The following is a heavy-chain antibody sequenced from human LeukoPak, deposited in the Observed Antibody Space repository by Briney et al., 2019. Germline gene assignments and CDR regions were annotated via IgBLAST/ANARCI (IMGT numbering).Heavy chain of an antibody. CDR3: ARGRTTMPA. Sequence: SETLSLTCAVYGGSFSGYYWSWIRQPPGKGLKWIGNIYYSGYTTYSPSLRSRVTISVDTSKNQFSLKLSSVTAADTAVYYCARGRTTMPAWGQGTLVTVSS. CDR2: IYYSGYT. J-gene: IGHJ5*02. CDR1: GGSFSGYY. D-gene: IGHD2-2*01. V-gene: IGHV4-59*01.